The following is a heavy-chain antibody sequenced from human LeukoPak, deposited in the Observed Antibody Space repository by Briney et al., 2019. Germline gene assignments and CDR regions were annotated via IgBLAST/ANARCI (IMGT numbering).Heavy chain of an antibody. V-gene: IGHV1-2*02. CDR3: ARDLRDYDILTARFAY. J-gene: IGHJ4*02. CDR2: INPNSGGT. Sequence: ASVKVSCKASGYTFTGYYMHWVRQAPGQGLEEMGWINPNSGGTNYAQKFQGRVTMTRDTSISTAYMELSRLRSDDTAVYYCARDLRDYDILTARFAYWGQGTLVTVSS. CDR1: GYTFTGYY. D-gene: IGHD3-9*01.